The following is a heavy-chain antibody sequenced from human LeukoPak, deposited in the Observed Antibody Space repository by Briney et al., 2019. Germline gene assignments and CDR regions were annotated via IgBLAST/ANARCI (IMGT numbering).Heavy chain of an antibody. V-gene: IGHV2-5*02. D-gene: IGHD2-8*01. Sequence: SGPTLVNPTQTLTLTCILSGFSVSSSGVGVGWTRQSPGKALEWLALICWDDDKRYNPSLKSRLTITKDSSKNQVFLTMTDVDPVDTATYYCASRRGTYCTSFNCREIDYWGQGILVTVSS. CDR2: ICWDDDK. J-gene: IGHJ4*02. CDR3: ASRRGTYCTSFNCREIDY. CDR1: GFSVSSSGVG.